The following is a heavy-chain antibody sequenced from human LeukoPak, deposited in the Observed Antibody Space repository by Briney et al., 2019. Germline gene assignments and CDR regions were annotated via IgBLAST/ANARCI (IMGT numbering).Heavy chain of an antibody. V-gene: IGHV3-30-3*01. CDR1: GFTFSSYA. J-gene: IGHJ6*02. CDR3: ARDWVVVPAAMHYYYGMDV. CDR2: ISYDGSNK. Sequence: GGSLRLSCAASGFTFSSYAMHWVRQAPGKGLEWVAVISYDGSNKYYADSVKGRFTISRDNSKNTLYLQMNSLRAEDTAVYYCARDWVVVPAAMHYYYGMDVWGQGTTVTVSS. D-gene: IGHD2-2*01.